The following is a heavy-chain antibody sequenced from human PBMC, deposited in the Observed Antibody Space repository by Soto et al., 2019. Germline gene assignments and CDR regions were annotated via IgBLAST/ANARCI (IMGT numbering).Heavy chain of an antibody. Sequence: ASVKVSCKASGYTFTSYGISWVRQAPGQGLEWMGWISAYNGNTNYAQKLQGRVTMTTDTSTSTAYMELRSLRSDDTAVYYCARVPSVAPSPYYYYMDVWGKGTTVTVSS. J-gene: IGHJ6*03. D-gene: IGHD5-12*01. CDR1: GYTFTSYG. V-gene: IGHV1-18*01. CDR2: ISAYNGNT. CDR3: ARVPSVAPSPYYYYMDV.